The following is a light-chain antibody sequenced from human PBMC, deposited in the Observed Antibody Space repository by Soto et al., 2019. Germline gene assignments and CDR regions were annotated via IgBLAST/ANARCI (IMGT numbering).Light chain of an antibody. CDR3: QQYASSPRT. V-gene: IGKV3-20*01. J-gene: IGKJ1*01. CDR1: QSFTTSQ. CDR2: GAS. Sequence: EIVLTQSSGTLSLSPGERATLFCRASQSFTTSQLAWYQQRPGQAPRVLIFGASRRATGIPDRFSGSGSGTDFTLTMSRLEPEDSAVYYCQQYASSPRTFGQGTTVEIK.